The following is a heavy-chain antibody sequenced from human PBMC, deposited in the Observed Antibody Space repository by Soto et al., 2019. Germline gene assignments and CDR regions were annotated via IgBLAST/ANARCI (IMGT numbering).Heavy chain of an antibody. J-gene: IGHJ3*02. Sequence: GGSLRLSCAASGFTFSSYGMHWVRQAPGKGLEWVAVIWYDGSNKYYADSVKGRFTSSRDNSKNTLYLQMNSLRAEDMAVYYCARDGDSSSSFAFDIWGQGTMVTVSS. CDR3: ARDGDSSSSFAFDI. V-gene: IGHV3-33*01. CDR2: IWYDGSNK. D-gene: IGHD6-6*01. CDR1: GFTFSSYG.